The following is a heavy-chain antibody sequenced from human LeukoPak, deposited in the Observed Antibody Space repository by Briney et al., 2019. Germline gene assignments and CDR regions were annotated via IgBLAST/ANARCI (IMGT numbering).Heavy chain of an antibody. CDR3: ARGRKRVRFLEWLRNWFDP. CDR1: GGSFSGYY. D-gene: IGHD3-3*01. Sequence: SETLSLTCAAYGGSFSGYYWSWIRQPPGKGLEWIGEINHSGSTNYNPSLKSRVTISVDTSKNQFSLKLSSVTAADTAVYYCARGRKRVRFLEWLRNWFDPWGQGTLVTVSS. V-gene: IGHV4-34*01. CDR2: INHSGST. J-gene: IGHJ5*02.